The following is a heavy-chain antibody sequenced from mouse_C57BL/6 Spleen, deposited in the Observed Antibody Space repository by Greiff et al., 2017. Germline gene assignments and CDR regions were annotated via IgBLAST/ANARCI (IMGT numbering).Heavy chain of an antibody. V-gene: IGHV1-75*01. Sequence: QVQLKESGPELVKPGASVKISCKASGYTFTDYYINWVKQRPGQGLEWIGWIFPGSGSTYYNEKFKGKATLTVDKSSSTAYMLLSSLTSEDSAVYFCASHYDGYYAMDYWGQGTSVTVSS. J-gene: IGHJ4*01. CDR3: ASHYDGYYAMDY. CDR1: GYTFTDYY. CDR2: IFPGSGST. D-gene: IGHD2-3*01.